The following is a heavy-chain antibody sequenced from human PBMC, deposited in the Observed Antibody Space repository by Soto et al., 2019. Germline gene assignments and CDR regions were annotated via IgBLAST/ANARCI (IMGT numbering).Heavy chain of an antibody. CDR2: IKHSGST. J-gene: IGHJ4*02. CDR3: ARGTFRGYSYGYYFDY. Sequence: SETLSLTCAVYGGSFNGYYWTWIRQPPGKGLEWIGEIKHSGSTNYNPSLKSRVTISVDTSKNQFSLNLTSVTAADTAAYYCARGTFRGYSYGYYFDYWGQGALVTVSS. V-gene: IGHV4-34*01. D-gene: IGHD5-18*01. CDR1: GGSFNGYY.